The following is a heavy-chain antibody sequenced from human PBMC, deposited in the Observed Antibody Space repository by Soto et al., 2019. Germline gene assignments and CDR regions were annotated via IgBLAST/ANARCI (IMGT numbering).Heavy chain of an antibody. CDR2: IIPMFGSP. Sequence: QVQLVQSGAEVKKVGSSVKVSCKTPGGSLSTNAISWVRQAPGQGLEWMGAIIPMFGSPKYAQKFQGRVTISADNPTNTIYMEMISLTSADTAVYYCARGGFVAGLYNALDAWGQGTTVSVSS. V-gene: IGHV1-69*06. CDR3: ARGGFVAGLYNALDA. J-gene: IGHJ6*02. CDR1: GGSLSTNA. D-gene: IGHD6-19*01.